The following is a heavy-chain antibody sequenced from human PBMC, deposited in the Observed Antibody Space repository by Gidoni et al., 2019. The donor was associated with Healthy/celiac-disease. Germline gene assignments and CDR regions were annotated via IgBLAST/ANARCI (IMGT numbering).Heavy chain of an antibody. D-gene: IGHD2-21*02. Sequence: QLQLPESGSGLVKPSQTLSLTCAVSGGSISSGGYSWSWIRQPPGKGLEWIGYIYHSGSTYYNPSLKSRVTISVDRSKNQFSLKLSSVTAADTAVYYCARGVTAYNWFDPWGQGTLVTVSS. V-gene: IGHV4-30-2*01. CDR3: ARGVTAYNWFDP. J-gene: IGHJ5*02. CDR1: GGSISSGGYS. CDR2: IYHSGST.